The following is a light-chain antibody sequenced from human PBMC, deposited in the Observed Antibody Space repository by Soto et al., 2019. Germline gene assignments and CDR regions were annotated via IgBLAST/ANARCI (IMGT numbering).Light chain of an antibody. CDR2: VAS. CDR3: QKYDSAQWT. Sequence: DVQMTQSPSSLSASVGDRVTITCRASQGISKYLAWYQQKPGKVPRLLIYVASTLQSGVPSRFSGSGSGTEFILTISRLQPEDVAAYYCQKYDSAQWTFGQGTKVEIK. CDR1: QGISKY. J-gene: IGKJ1*01. V-gene: IGKV1-27*01.